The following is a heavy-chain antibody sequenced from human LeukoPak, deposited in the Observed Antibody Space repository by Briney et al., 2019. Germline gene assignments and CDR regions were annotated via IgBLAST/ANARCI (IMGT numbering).Heavy chain of an antibody. CDR1: GFTFSSYG. V-gene: IGHV3-33*01. Sequence: GGSLRLSCAASGFTFSSYGMHWVRQAPGKGLAWVAVIWNDGNNKFYADSVKGRFTISRDTSKNTLYLQMNSLRAEDTAVYYCARDEVAMVRGVIGVGGMDVWGQGTTVTVSS. D-gene: IGHD3-10*01. CDR3: ARDEVAMVRGVIGVGGMDV. CDR2: IWNDGNNK. J-gene: IGHJ6*02.